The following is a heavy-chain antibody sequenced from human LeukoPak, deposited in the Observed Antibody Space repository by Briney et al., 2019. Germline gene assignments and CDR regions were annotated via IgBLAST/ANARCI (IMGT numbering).Heavy chain of an antibody. V-gene: IGHV3-48*03. Sequence: GGSLRLSCAASGFTFYHFQMSWLRQAPGKGLEWDSYISSGGSTIFYADSVKGRFTISRDNAKNSLSLQMNSLRAEDTAVYYCASEGAVVKFDAFDIWGQGTMVTVSS. CDR3: ASEGAVVKFDAFDI. CDR1: GFTFYHFQ. CDR2: ISSGGSTI. J-gene: IGHJ3*02. D-gene: IGHD6-19*01.